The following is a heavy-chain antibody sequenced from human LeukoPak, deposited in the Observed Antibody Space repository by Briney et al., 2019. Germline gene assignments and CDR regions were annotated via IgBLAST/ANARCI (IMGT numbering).Heavy chain of an antibody. J-gene: IGHJ3*02. CDR2: IIPILGTA. V-gene: IGHV1-69*13. D-gene: IGHD1-26*01. CDR3: AREAGAKGPEADAFDI. CDR1: GGTFIIYA. Sequence: SSVKVSCKSSGGTFIIYASSWVRQAAGQGLEWMGGIIPILGTANYAQKFQGRVTITADESTNTAYMELSSLRTEDTAVYYCAREAGAKGPEADAFDIWGQGTMVTVSS.